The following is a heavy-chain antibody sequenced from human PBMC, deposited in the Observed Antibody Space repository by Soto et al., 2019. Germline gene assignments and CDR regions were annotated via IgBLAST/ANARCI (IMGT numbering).Heavy chain of an antibody. CDR1: GASITYGGYS. V-gene: IGHV4-30-2*01. CDR2: INHLETT. CDR3: ARGGGSDSLDY. D-gene: IGHD1-26*01. J-gene: IGHJ4*02. Sequence: PSETLSLTCTVSGASITYGGYSWSWIRQTPGKGLEWIGYINHLETTFYNPSFESRLTLSIDRAKNQFSLNLNSMSAADRAVYFCARGGGSDSLDYWGQGILVTVSS.